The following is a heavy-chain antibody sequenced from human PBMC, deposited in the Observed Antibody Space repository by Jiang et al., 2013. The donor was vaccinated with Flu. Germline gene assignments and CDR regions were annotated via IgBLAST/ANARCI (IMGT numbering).Heavy chain of an antibody. CDR1: GGSFSGYY. CDR3: ARDSSLYVEGYGMDV. Sequence: ARLLKPSETLSLTCAVYGGSFSGYYWSWIRQPPGKGLEWIGEINHSGSTNYNPSLKSRVTISVDTSKNQFSLKLSSVTAADTAVYYCARDSSLYVEGYGMDVWGQGTTVTVSS. D-gene: IGHD5-18*01. CDR2: INHSGST. V-gene: IGHV4-34*01. J-gene: IGHJ6*02.